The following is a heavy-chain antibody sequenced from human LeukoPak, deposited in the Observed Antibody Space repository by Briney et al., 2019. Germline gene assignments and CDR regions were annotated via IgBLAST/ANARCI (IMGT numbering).Heavy chain of an antibody. CDR3: ARHLMDYDSSGYYIGDYFDF. D-gene: IGHD3-22*01. J-gene: IGHJ4*02. CDR1: GGSIGGYH. CDR2: ISYSGST. Sequence: PSETLSLTCTVPGGSIGGYHWSWIRQPPGRGLEWIGYISYSGSTTYDPSLESRVTMSVDTSKSQFSLRLNSVTAADTAVYYCARHLMDYDSSGYYIGDYFDFWGQGTLVTVSS. V-gene: IGHV4-59*08.